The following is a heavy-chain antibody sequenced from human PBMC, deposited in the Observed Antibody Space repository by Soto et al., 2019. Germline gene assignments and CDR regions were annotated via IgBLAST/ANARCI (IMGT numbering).Heavy chain of an antibody. CDR1: GFTFSSYA. CDR2: I. V-gene: IGHV3-23*01. CDR3: AKTDKFHPQRTVCVNRFDY. Sequence: EVQLLESGGGLVQPGWSLRLSCAASGFTFSSYAITWVRQAAGKGLEWVSTIKGRFTISRDNSKYTVYLQMNSLRAEDQAGYYSAKTDKFHPQRTVCVNRFDYCGQGTLVTVSS. J-gene: IGHJ4*02. D-gene: IGHD1-1*01.